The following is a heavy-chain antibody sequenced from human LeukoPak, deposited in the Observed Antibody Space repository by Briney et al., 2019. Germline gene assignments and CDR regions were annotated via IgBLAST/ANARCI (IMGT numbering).Heavy chain of an antibody. CDR2: ISSSSNTI. V-gene: IGHV3-48*01. CDR3: AIGAPRGVVTVPFDY. J-gene: IGHJ4*02. D-gene: IGHD4-23*01. CDR1: GFTFTSYD. Sequence: PGGSLRLSCAASGFTFTSYDMNWVRQAPGKGLEWVSYISSSSNTIHYADSVKGRFTISRDNAKNSLYLQMNSLRAEDTAVYYCAIGAPRGVVTVPFDYWGQGTLVTVSS.